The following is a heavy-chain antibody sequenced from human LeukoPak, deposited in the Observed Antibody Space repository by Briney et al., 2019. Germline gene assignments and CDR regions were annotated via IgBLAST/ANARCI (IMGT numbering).Heavy chain of an antibody. CDR1: GYTFTSYG. V-gene: IGHV1-18*01. CDR3: ARVYYYDSSGLDAFDI. CDR2: ISAYNGNT. Sequence: ASVKVSCKASGYTFTSYGISWVRQAPGQGLERMGWISAYNGNTNYAQKLQGRVTMTTDTSTSTAYMELRSLRSDDTAVYYCARVYYYDSSGLDAFDIWGQGTMVTVSS. D-gene: IGHD3-22*01. J-gene: IGHJ3*02.